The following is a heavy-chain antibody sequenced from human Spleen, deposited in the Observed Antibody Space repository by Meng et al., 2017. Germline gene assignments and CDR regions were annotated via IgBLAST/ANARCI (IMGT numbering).Heavy chain of an antibody. Sequence: GGSLRLSWEGSGFTFSNAYMTWVRQVPGKRLEWVGRIKSKPDGETIDYAAPVKGRFTISRDASKNTLYLQMNSLKTEDTAVYYCTTDRSRVSAAGTQAFDPWGQGTPVTVSS. D-gene: IGHD6-13*01. CDR2: IKSKPDGETI. V-gene: IGHV3-15*01. CDR3: TTDRSRVSAAGTQAFDP. CDR1: GFTFSNAY. J-gene: IGHJ5*02.